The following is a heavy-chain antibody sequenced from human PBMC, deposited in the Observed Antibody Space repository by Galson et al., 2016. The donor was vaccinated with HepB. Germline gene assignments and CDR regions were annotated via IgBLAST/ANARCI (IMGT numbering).Heavy chain of an antibody. CDR1: GFSFSDYY. D-gene: IGHD6-13*01. CDR2: ISHRGGTT. J-gene: IGHJ4*02. CDR3: ATGYSSSWHDF. Sequence: SLRLSCAAAGFSFSDYYMSWIRQAPGKGLEWLSYISHRGGTTDYADSGKGRFTVARDNAKNSLYLQMNSLRVEDTAVYYCATGYSSSWHDFWGQGTLVTVSS. V-gene: IGHV3-11*04.